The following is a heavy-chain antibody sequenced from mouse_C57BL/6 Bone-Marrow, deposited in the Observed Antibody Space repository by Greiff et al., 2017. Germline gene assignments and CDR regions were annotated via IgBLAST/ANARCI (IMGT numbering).Heavy chain of an antibody. V-gene: IGHV5-6*01. CDR2: ISSGGSYT. J-gene: IGHJ3*01. CDR1: GFTFSSYG. CDR3: ARLSWAWFAY. D-gene: IGHD4-1*01. Sequence: EVKLQESGGDLVKPGGSLKLSCAASGFTFSSYGMSWVRQTPDKRLEWVATISSGGSYTYYPDSVKGRFTISRDNAKNTLYLQMSSLKSEDTAMYYCARLSWAWFAYWGQGTLVTVSA.